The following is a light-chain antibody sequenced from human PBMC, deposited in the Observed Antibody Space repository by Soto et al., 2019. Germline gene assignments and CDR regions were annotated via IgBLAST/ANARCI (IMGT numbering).Light chain of an antibody. CDR1: QDISIY. Sequence: DIQMTQSPSSLSASVGDRVTITCQASQDISIYLNWYQQKPGKAPNLLIYDASNLETGVPSRFTGGGSGTHFTFTISRLHPEDFATYYCQQYDVLPLAFGGGTKVEI. CDR3: QQYDVLPLA. J-gene: IGKJ4*01. V-gene: IGKV1-33*01. CDR2: DAS.